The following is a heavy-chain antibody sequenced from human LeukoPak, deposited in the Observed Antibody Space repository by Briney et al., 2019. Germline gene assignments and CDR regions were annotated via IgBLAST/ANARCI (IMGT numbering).Heavy chain of an antibody. J-gene: IGHJ4*02. V-gene: IGHV5-51*01. CDR2: IYPGDSDT. Sequence: GESLKISCKGSGYSFTSYWIGWVRQMPGKGLEWMGIIYPGDSDTRYSPSFQGQVTISADKSISTAYLQWSSLKASDTAMYYCARVYGSGSYSYYFDYWGQGTLVTVSS. D-gene: IGHD3-10*01. CDR1: GYSFTSYW. CDR3: ARVYGSGSYSYYFDY.